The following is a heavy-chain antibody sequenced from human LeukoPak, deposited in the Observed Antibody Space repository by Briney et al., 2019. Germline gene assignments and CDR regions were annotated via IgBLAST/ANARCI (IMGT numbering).Heavy chain of an antibody. CDR3: ARGRIAVAGILDY. D-gene: IGHD6-19*01. J-gene: IGHJ4*02. CDR1: GGSISSYY. Sequence: SETLPLTCTVSGGSISSYYWSWIRQPPGKGLEWIGYIYYSGSTNYNPSLKSRVTISVDTSKNQFSLKLSSVTAADTAVYYCARGRIAVAGILDYWGQGTLVTVSS. CDR2: IYYSGST. V-gene: IGHV4-59*01.